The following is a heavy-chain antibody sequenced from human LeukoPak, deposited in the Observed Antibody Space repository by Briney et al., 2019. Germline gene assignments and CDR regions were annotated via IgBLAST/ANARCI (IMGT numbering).Heavy chain of an antibody. CDR2: IYYSGST. CDR3: ARHLGTSAYSYGMDV. Sequence: SETLSLTCTVSGGSISRYYWSWLRQPPGKGLEWIGYIYYSGSTNYNPSLKSRVTISVDTSKNQLSLKLSSVTAADTAVYYCARHLGTSAYSYGMDVWGQGTTVTVSS. V-gene: IGHV4-59*08. J-gene: IGHJ6*02. CDR1: GGSISRYY.